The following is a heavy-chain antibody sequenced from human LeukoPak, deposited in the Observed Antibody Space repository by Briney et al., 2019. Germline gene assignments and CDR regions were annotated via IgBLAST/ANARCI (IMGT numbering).Heavy chain of an antibody. CDR2: ISSSTSYI. Sequence: GGSLRLSCAASEFTFSSYHMNWVRQAPGKGLEWVSFISSSTSYIYYADSVKGRFTISRDNSKNTLYLQMNSLRAEDTAVYYCAKDPGPMYGDYDWYFDLWGRGTLVTVSS. J-gene: IGHJ2*01. CDR3: AKDPGPMYGDYDWYFDL. V-gene: IGHV3-21*04. D-gene: IGHD4-17*01. CDR1: EFTFSSYH.